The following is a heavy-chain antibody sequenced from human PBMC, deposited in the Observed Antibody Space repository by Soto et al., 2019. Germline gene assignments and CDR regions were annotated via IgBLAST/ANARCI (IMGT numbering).Heavy chain of an antibody. V-gene: IGHV2-5*02. CDR3: ADRVLRTVFGLVTTTAIYFDF. D-gene: IGHD3-3*01. CDR1: GFSLTTSGVG. J-gene: IGHJ4*02. CDR2: IYWDDDK. Sequence: QITLNESGPTQVKPRQTLTLTCTFSGFSLTTSGVGVGWIRQSPGKAPEWLALIYWDDDKRYSPSLKNRLTIPKDTNKHQVVLTMADLDPADTSTYYCADRVLRTVFGLVTTTAIYFDFWGQGTPVAVSS.